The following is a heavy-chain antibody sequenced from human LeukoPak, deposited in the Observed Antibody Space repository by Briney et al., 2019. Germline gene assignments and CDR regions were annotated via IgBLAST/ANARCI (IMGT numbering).Heavy chain of an antibody. V-gene: IGHV3-48*02. CDR2: ISSSSSTI. CDR1: GFTFSSYR. J-gene: IGHJ4*02. CDR3: ARSRGYGSGSYYTYYFDY. D-gene: IGHD3-10*01. Sequence: PGGSLRLSCAASGFTFSSYRMNWVRQAPGKGLEWVSYISSSSSTIYYAGSVKGRFTISRDNAKNSLYLQMNSLRDEDTAVYYCARSRGYGSGSYYTYYFDYWGQGTLVTVSS.